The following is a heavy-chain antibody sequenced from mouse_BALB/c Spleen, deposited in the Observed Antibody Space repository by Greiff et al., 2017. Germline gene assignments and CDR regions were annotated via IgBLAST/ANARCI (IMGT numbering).Heavy chain of an antibody. V-gene: IGHV1-4*02. D-gene: IGHD4-1*01. CDR1: GYTFTSYT. CDR3: ASLNWEGY. CDR2: INPSSGYT. J-gene: IGHJ2*01. Sequence: QVQLKESAAELARPGASVKMSCKASGYTFTSYTMHWVKQRPGQGLEWIGYINPSSGYTEYNQKFKDKTTLTADKSSSTAYMQLSSLTSEDSAVYYCASLNWEGYWGQGTTLTVSS.